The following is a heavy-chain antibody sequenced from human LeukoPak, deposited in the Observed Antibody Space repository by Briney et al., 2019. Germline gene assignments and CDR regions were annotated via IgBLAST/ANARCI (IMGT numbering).Heavy chain of an antibody. CDR1: GFTFSSYA. J-gene: IGHJ4*02. CDR3: ARDRVAAAGTPVN. CDR2: ISSNGGST. V-gene: IGHV3-64*01. Sequence: PGGSLRLSCAASGFTFSSYAMHWVRQAPGKGLEYVSAISSNGGSTYYANSVKGRFTISRDNSKNTLYLQMGSLRAEDMAVYYCARDRVAAAGTPVNWGQGTLVTVSS. D-gene: IGHD6-13*01.